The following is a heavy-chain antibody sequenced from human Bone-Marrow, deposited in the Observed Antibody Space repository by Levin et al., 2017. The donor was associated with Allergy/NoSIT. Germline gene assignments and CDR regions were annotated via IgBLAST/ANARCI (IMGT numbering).Heavy chain of an antibody. CDR1: GGSISSYY. CDR2: IYYSGST. D-gene: IGHD4-17*01. CDR3: ARKANYGDYTLDY. J-gene: IGHJ4*02. Sequence: SETLSLTCTVSGGSISSYYWSWIRQPPGKGLEWIGYIYYSGSTNYNPSLKSRVTISVDTSKNQFSLKLSSVTAADTAVYYCARKANYGDYTLDYWGQGTLVTVSS. V-gene: IGHV4-59*01.